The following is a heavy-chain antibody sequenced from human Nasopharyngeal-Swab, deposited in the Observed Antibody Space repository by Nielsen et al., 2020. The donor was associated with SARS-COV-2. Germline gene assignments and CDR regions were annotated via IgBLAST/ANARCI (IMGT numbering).Heavy chain of an antibody. J-gene: IGHJ5*02. CDR1: GGSISSGDYY. CDR2: IYYSGST. V-gene: IGHV4-30-4*01. CDR3: ARGYVLAAVGYWFDP. Sequence: SETLSLTCTVSGGSISSGDYYWSWIRQPPGKGLEWIGYIYYSGSTYYNPSLKSRVTISVDTSKNQFSLKLSSVTAADTAVYYCARGYVLAAVGYWFDPWGQGTLVTVSS. D-gene: IGHD6-13*01.